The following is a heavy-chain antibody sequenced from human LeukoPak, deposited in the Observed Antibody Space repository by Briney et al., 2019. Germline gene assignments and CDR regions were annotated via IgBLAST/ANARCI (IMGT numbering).Heavy chain of an antibody. D-gene: IGHD5-18*01. CDR1: GYTFTSYG. CDR2: ISAYNGNT. J-gene: IGHJ4*02. CDR3: ARDSRWDTAMVPGY. Sequence: ASVKVSCKASGYTFTSYGISWVRQAPGQGLGWMGWISAYNGNTNYAQKLQGRGTMTTDTSTSTAYMELRSLRSDDTAVYYCARDSRWDTAMVPGYWGQGTLVTVSS. V-gene: IGHV1-18*01.